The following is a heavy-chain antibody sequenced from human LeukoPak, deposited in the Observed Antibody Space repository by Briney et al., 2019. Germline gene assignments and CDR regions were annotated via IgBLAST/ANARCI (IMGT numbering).Heavy chain of an antibody. J-gene: IGHJ6*02. CDR2: IYYSGST. CDR1: GGSISTYY. V-gene: IGHV4-59*08. Sequence: SETLSLTCTVSGGSISTYYWSWIRQPPGKGLEWIGYIYYSGSTDYNASLKSRVTLSVDTSKNQFSLKLTSVIAADTAVYYCARHREGYYYGMDVWGQGTTVTVSS. CDR3: ARHREGYYYGMDV. D-gene: IGHD6-13*01.